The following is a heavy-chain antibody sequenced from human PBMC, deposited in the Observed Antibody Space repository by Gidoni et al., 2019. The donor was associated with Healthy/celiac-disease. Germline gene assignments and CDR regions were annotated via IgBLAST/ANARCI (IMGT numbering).Heavy chain of an antibody. Sequence: QVQLVESGGGVVQPGRSLRVSCAASGFTFGTYAIHWVRQAPGKGLEWVAVISYDGSNKYYADSVKGRFTISRDNSNNTLYLQMNSLRVEDTAAYYCARDHNGDYGGPFDYWGQGTLVTVSS. J-gene: IGHJ4*02. D-gene: IGHD4-17*01. CDR2: ISYDGSNK. CDR3: ARDHNGDYGGPFDY. CDR1: GFTFGTYA. V-gene: IGHV3-30-3*01.